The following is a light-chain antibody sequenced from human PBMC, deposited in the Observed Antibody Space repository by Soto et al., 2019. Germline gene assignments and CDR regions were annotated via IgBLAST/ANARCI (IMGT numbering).Light chain of an antibody. CDR3: QQYNNWPPT. V-gene: IGKV3-15*01. Sequence: EIVLTQSPVTLSLSPGERATLSCRASQSVSNNYLAWYQQKPGQAPRLLIYDASTRAPGIPARFSGSGSGTELTLTISSLQSDDFAVYHCQQYNNWPPTFGHGTRLEIK. CDR2: DAS. CDR1: QSVSNN. J-gene: IGKJ5*01.